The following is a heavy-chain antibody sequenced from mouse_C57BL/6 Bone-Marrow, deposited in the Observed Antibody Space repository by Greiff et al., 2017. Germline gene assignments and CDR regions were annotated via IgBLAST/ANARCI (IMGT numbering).Heavy chain of an antibody. CDR3: ARWGTTVVARYAMDY. Sequence: VQLQQSGAELARPGASVKLSCKASGNTFTSYGISWVKQRTGQGLEWIGEIYPRSGNTYYNEKFKGKATLTADKSSSTAYMELRSLTSEDSAVYFCARWGTTVVARYAMDYWGQGTSVTVSS. J-gene: IGHJ4*01. D-gene: IGHD1-1*01. CDR1: GNTFTSYG. CDR2: IYPRSGNT. V-gene: IGHV1-81*01.